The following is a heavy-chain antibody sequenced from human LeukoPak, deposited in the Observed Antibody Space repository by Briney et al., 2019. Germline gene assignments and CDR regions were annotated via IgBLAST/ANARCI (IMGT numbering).Heavy chain of an antibody. CDR2: ISAYNGNT. J-gene: IGHJ4*02. D-gene: IGHD1-26*01. CDR3: ARDRYSGSLRPFSFDY. CDR1: GYTFTSYG. V-gene: IGHV1-18*01. Sequence: GASVKVSCKASGYTFTSYGISWVRQAPGQGLEWMGWISAYNGNTNYAQKLQGRVTMTTDTSTSTAYMELRGLRSDDTAVYYCARDRYSGSLRPFSFDYWGQGTLVTVSS.